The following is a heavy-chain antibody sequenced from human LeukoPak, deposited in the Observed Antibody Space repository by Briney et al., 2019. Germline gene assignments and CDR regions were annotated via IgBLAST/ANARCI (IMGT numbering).Heavy chain of an antibody. D-gene: IGHD5-12*01. V-gene: IGHV4-34*01. J-gene: IGHJ4*02. CDR1: GGSFSGYY. Sequence: SETLSLTCAVYGGSFSGYYWSWIRQPPGKGLEWIGEINHRGSTNYNPSLKSRVTISVDTSKNKFSLKLSSVTAADTAVYYCASGMATIMDYWGQGTLVTVSS. CDR2: INHRGST. CDR3: ASGMATIMDY.